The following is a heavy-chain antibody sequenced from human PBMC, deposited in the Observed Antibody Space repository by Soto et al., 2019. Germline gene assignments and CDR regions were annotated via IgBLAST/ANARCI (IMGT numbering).Heavy chain of an antibody. CDR2: ISGSGGST. CDR1: GFTFSSYA. V-gene: IGHV3-23*01. D-gene: IGHD6-6*01. J-gene: IGHJ6*02. CDR3: AKFGSSSNDYYYYGMDV. Sequence: EVQLLESGGGLVQPGGSLRLSCAASGFTFSSYAMSWVRQAPGKGLEWVSAISGSGGSTYYADSVKGRFTSSRDNSKNTLYLQMNSLRAEDTAVYYCAKFGSSSNDYYYYGMDVWGQGTTVTVSS.